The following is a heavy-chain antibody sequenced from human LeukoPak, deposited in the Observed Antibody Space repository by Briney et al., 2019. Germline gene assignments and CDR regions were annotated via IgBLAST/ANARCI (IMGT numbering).Heavy chain of an antibody. Sequence: SETLSLTCTVSGGSINDFYWTWIRQPPGKGLEWIGYTFYSGSANSNPSLESRVTISVDTSKNQFSLKLSSVTAADTAAYYCARLRSGSTPPPPHYYYGLDVWGQGTTVIVSS. J-gene: IGHJ6*02. CDR2: TFYSGSA. CDR3: ARLRSGSTPPPPHYYYGLDV. D-gene: IGHD1-26*01. CDR1: GGSINDFY. V-gene: IGHV4-59*01.